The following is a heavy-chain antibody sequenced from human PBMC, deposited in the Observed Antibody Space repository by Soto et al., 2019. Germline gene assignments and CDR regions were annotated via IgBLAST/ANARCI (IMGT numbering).Heavy chain of an antibody. Sequence: QVQLVESGGGVVQPGRSLRLSCAASGFTFRSYGMHWVRQAPGKGLEWVAVVSYSGNDKKFADSVKGRFTISRDNSKDTLYLQMNSLRAEDTAIYYCAKDGDEAAAGYYFDYWGQGTLVTVSS. J-gene: IGHJ4*02. CDR2: VSYSGNDK. V-gene: IGHV3-30*18. CDR1: GFTFRSYG. D-gene: IGHD6-13*01. CDR3: AKDGDEAAAGYYFDY.